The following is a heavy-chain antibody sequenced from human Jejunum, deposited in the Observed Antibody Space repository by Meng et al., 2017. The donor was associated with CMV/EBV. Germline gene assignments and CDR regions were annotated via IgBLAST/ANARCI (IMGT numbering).Heavy chain of an antibody. V-gene: IGHV3-21*01. CDR1: SYT. D-gene: IGHD1-26*01. CDR3: ARITWGGYSGSYRGNFDY. CDR2: ISTTSTYI. J-gene: IGHJ4*02. Sequence: SYTMNWVHQAPGKGLEWVSSISTTSTYIYYADSVKGRFTVSRDNAKNSLSLQMNSLRADDTAVYYCARITWGGYSGSYRGNFDYWGQGTLVTVSS.